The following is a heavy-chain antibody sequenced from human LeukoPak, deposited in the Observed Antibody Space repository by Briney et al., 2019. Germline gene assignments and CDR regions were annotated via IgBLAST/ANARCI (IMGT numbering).Heavy chain of an antibody. CDR1: GFTFSTYS. J-gene: IGHJ4*02. CDR3: ARGSTMVRGVIIKYYFDY. CDR2: ISSSGSTI. D-gene: IGHD3-10*01. V-gene: IGHV3-48*04. Sequence: PGGSLRLSCAASGFTFSTYSMNWVRQAPGKGLEWVSYISSSGSTIYYADSVKGRFTISRDNAKNSLYLQMNSLRAEDTAVYYCARGSTMVRGVIIKYYFDYWGQGTLVTVSS.